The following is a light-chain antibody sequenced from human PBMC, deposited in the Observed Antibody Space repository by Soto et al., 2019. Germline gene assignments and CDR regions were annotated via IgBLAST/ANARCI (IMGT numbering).Light chain of an antibody. J-gene: IGLJ1*01. CDR1: SSDVGGHNH. CDR3: NSYTSSSTHV. Sequence: QSVLTQPASVSGSPGQSITISCTGSSSDVGGHNHVSWYQQHPGKAPKLIIYEVGNRPSGVSNRFSGSKSGNTASLTISGFQAEDEADYYCNSYTSSSTHVFGTGTTVTVL. V-gene: IGLV2-14*01. CDR2: EVG.